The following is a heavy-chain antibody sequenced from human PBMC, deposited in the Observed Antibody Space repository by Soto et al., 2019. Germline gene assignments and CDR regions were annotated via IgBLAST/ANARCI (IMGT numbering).Heavy chain of an antibody. Sequence: SETLSLTCAVYGGSFSGYYWSWIRQPPGKGLEWIGEINHSGSTNYNPSLKSRVTISVDTPKNQFSLKLSSVTAADTAVYYCARGIRDILTGYYNSEYFQHWGQGTLVTVSS. D-gene: IGHD3-9*01. J-gene: IGHJ1*01. V-gene: IGHV4-34*01. CDR1: GGSFSGYY. CDR2: INHSGST. CDR3: ARGIRDILTGYYNSEYFQH.